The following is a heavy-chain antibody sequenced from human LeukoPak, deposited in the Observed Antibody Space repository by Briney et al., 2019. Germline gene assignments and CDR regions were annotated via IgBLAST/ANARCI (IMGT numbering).Heavy chain of an antibody. CDR2: INSDGRRT. Sequence: GGSLRLSCAASGFTFNNHWMHWVRQAPGKGLVWVSCINSDGRRTTYADSVKGRFTISRDNARNTLYLQMNSLRAEDTAVYYCAREGGYSSGPDYWGQGTLVTVSS. V-gene: IGHV3-74*01. J-gene: IGHJ4*02. CDR1: GFTFNNHW. CDR3: AREGGYSSGPDY. D-gene: IGHD6-19*01.